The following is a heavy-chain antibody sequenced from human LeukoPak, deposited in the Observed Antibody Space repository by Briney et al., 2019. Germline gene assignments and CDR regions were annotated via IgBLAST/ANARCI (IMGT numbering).Heavy chain of an antibody. CDR3: ARMNVWGTYRYETYYFDY. CDR1: GGSISSYY. CDR2: IYYSGNT. J-gene: IGHJ4*02. V-gene: IGHV4-59*01. Sequence: SETLSLTCTVSGGSISSYYWSWIRQPPGKGLEWIGYIYYSGNTKYNPSLKSRVTISVDTSKNQFSLKLRSVVAADTAVYYCARMNVWGTYRYETYYFDYWGQGTLVTVSS. D-gene: IGHD3-16*02.